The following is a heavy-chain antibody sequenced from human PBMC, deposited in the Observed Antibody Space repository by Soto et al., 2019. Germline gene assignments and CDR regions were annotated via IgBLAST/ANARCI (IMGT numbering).Heavy chain of an antibody. V-gene: IGHV4-34*01. D-gene: IGHD3-22*01. CDR1: GGSFSGYY. J-gene: IGHJ4*02. Sequence: PLEILSLAYGVYGGSFSGYYWSWIRQPPGKGVEWIGEINHSGSTNYNPSLKSRVTISVDTPKNQFSLTLSSVTAAATAVYYCARQAVLVVITFDFDYWGQGTLVTDSS. CDR2: INHSGST. CDR3: ARQAVLVVITFDFDY.